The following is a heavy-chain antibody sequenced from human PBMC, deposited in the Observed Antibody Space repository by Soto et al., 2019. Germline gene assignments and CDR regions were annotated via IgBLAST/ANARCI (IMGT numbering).Heavy chain of an antibody. D-gene: IGHD2-2*01. CDR1: GYTLTELS. CDR3: ATTRPCSSTSCYWFDP. Sequence: GPSVKVSCKVSGYTLTELSMHWVRQAPGKGLEWMGGFDPEDGETIYAQKFQGRVTMTEDTSTDTAYMELSSLRSEDTAVYYCATTRPCSSTSCYWFDPWGQGTLVTVSS. V-gene: IGHV1-24*01. CDR2: FDPEDGET. J-gene: IGHJ5*02.